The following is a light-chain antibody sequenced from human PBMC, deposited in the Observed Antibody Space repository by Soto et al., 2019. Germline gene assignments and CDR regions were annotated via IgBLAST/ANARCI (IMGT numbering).Light chain of an antibody. Sequence: DIQMTQSPSSLSASVGDRVTITCRASQSISTYLNWYQLKQGKAPKLPIYAASSLQSGVPSRFSGSGSGTDFTLTISSLQPEDFATYCCQQTYNSLFTFGPGTRWIS. J-gene: IGKJ3*01. CDR3: QQTYNSLFT. CDR1: QSISTY. CDR2: AAS. V-gene: IGKV1-39*01.